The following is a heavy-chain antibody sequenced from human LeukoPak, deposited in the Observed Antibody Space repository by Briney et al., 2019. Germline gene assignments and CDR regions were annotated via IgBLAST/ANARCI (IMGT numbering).Heavy chain of an antibody. CDR3: ARAARFGFQYFDY. Sequence: SETLSLTCTVSGGSISSYYWSWIRQPPGKGLEWIGYIYYSGSTNYNPSLKRRVTISVDTSKNQFSLKLSSVTAADTAVYYCARAARFGFQYFDYWGQGTLVTVSS. CDR1: GGSISSYY. V-gene: IGHV4-59*01. CDR2: IYYSGST. D-gene: IGHD3-10*01. J-gene: IGHJ4*02.